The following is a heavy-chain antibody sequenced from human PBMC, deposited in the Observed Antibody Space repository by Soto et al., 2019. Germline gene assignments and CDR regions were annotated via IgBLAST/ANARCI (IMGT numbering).Heavy chain of an antibody. J-gene: IGHJ1*01. Sequence: QVQLQESGPGLVKPSETLSLTCIVSSGSISNSYWSWIRQVPGKGLEWIGYIYYSGVTNYNPSLKSRVTISIDTSKNQFSLKLSSVTAADTAVYYCARHSWQQLLPQYWGQGTLVTVSS. CDR1: SGSISNSY. D-gene: IGHD5-12*01. CDR3: ARHSWQQLLPQY. V-gene: IGHV4-59*08. CDR2: IYYSGVT.